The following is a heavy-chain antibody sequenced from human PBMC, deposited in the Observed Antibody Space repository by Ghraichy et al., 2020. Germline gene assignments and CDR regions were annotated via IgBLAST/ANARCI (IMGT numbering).Heavy chain of an antibody. D-gene: IGHD6-19*01. CDR2: INNSGRT. J-gene: IGHJ3*01. CDR1: GDSFNLYY. CDR3: ARGRMYTSGPAAFDV. V-gene: IGHV4-34*01. Sequence: SETLSLTCSVYGDSFNLYYWTFIRQPPGKGLEWIGEINNSGRTNYKPSLRSRVTISLDTSKNQFSLKLTSMSDADTAVYFCARGRMYTSGPAAFDVWGQGTMVSVS.